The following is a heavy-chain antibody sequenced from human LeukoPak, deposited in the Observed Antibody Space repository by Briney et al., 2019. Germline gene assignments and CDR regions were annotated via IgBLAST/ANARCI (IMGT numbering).Heavy chain of an antibody. J-gene: IGHJ4*02. CDR3: AGDLPSDTAMALDY. V-gene: IGHV3-33*01. CDR1: GFTFSSYG. D-gene: IGHD5-18*01. Sequence: RGSLGVSCAASGFTFSSYGMHWVRQAPGKGLEWVAIIWYDGSIKYYADSVKGRFTISRDNPKNTLYLQMNSLRAEDTAVYYCAGDLPSDTAMALDYWGQGTLVTAPS. CDR2: IWYDGSIK.